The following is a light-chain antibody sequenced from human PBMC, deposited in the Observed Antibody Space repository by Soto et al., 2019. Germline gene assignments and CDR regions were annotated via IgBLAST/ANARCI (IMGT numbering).Light chain of an antibody. J-gene: IGKJ2*01. CDR3: QQFGAAPMYNSMYT. CDR1: QSVGSSH. Sequence: ESVLTQSPGTLSLSPGERATLSCRASQSVGSSHLAWYQQKAGEAPRLLIYAASSRATGVPDRFSGSGSGTEFTLTNSRLDPEDVEVYYGQQFGAAPMYNSMYTFGQGTRLEIK. V-gene: IGKV3-20*01. CDR2: AAS.